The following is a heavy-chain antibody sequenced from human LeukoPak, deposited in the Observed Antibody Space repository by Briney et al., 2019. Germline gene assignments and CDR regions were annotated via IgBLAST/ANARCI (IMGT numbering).Heavy chain of an antibody. V-gene: IGHV3-15*01. Sequence: PGGSLRLSCAASGFTFSNAWMSWVRQAPGKGLEWVARIKSKTDGGTTDYAAPVKGRFTISRDDSKNTLYLQMNSLKTEDTAVYYCTTDIYTGTGYKVTYYYYGMDVWVQGTTVTVSS. CDR2: IKSKTDGGTT. D-gene: IGHD1-14*01. J-gene: IGHJ6*02. CDR3: TTDIYTGTGYKVTYYYYGMDV. CDR1: GFTFSNAW.